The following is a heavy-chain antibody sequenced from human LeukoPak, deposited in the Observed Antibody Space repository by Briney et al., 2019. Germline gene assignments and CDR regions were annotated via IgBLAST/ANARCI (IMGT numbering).Heavy chain of an antibody. J-gene: IGHJ5*02. Sequence: GASVKVSCKVSGYTLTQLSMHWVRQAPGKGLEWMGGFDPEDGEKIYAHKFQGRVTMTEDTSTDTAYMELSSLRSEDTAVYYCATAMVRGEAWFDPWGQGTLVTVSS. CDR2: FDPEDGEK. CDR3: ATAMVRGEAWFDP. CDR1: GYTLTQLS. V-gene: IGHV1-24*01. D-gene: IGHD3-10*01.